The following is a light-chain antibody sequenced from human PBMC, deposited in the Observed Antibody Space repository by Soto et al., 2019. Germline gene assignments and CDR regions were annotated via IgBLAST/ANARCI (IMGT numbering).Light chain of an antibody. CDR2: GAS. CDR3: QHYGETPIT. V-gene: IGKV3-20*01. CDR1: QSVSRR. J-gene: IGKJ5*01. Sequence: PGGSATLSCRASQSVSRRLAWYQHRPGQSPRLLISGASMRASGVPVRFSGSGSGTDFTLTISRLEPEDFAVYYCQHYGETPITFGLGTRREIK.